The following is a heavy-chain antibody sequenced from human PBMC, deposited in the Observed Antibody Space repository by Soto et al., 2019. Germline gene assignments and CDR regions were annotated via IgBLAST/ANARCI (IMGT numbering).Heavy chain of an antibody. V-gene: IGHV3-23*01. J-gene: IGHJ4*02. CDR2: LSGNSGTT. D-gene: IGHD3-3*01. Sequence: EVQVLESGGGLVQPGGSLRLSCAASGFTFSNYAMTWVRQAPGKGLEWDSALSGNSGTTYFADSVKGRFTISRDNSRNTVYLQRIILRAEDTDLYYCSKGSNFTIFSPNDYWGQGTLVTVSS. CDR1: GFTFSNYA. CDR3: SKGSNFTIFSPNDY.